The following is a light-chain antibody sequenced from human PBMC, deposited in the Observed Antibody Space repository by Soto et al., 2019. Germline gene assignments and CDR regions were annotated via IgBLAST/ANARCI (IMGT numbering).Light chain of an antibody. J-gene: IGKJ5*01. Sequence: EIVLTQSPGTLSLSPGERATLSCRASQSVSSSYLAWYQQQPGQAPRLLIYGASSRATGIPDRFSGSGSGTDFNLTISRLEPEDFAVYYCQQYGSSPITFVQGTRLEIK. CDR1: QSVSSSY. CDR3: QQYGSSPIT. CDR2: GAS. V-gene: IGKV3-20*01.